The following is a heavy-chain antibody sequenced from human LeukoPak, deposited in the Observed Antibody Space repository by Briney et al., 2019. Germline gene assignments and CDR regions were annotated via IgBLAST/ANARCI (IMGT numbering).Heavy chain of an antibody. J-gene: IGHJ4*02. CDR1: GFTFSGYA. V-gene: IGHV3-23*01. D-gene: IGHD1/OR15-1a*01. Sequence: GGSLRLSCAASGFTFSGYAMSWVRQPPGKGLEWVSSISGGHGGTYYADSVKGRFTISRDDSKNTLYLQVNSLRAEDTAVYYCAKGQYASGWNSGNYWGQGTLVTVSS. CDR3: AKGQYASGWNSGNY. CDR2: ISGGHGGT.